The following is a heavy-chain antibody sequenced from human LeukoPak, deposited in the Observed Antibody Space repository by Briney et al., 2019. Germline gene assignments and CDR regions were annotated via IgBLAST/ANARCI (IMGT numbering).Heavy chain of an antibody. Sequence: GASVKVSCKASGYTFTSYAMHWVRQAPGQRLEWMGWINAGNGNTKYSQKFQGRVTITRDTSASTAYMELSSLRSEDTAVYYCARGGHSSGWYNYFDYWGQGTLVTVSS. CDR2: INAGNGNT. V-gene: IGHV1-3*01. CDR1: GYTFTSYA. CDR3: ARGGHSSGWYNYFDY. D-gene: IGHD6-19*01. J-gene: IGHJ4*02.